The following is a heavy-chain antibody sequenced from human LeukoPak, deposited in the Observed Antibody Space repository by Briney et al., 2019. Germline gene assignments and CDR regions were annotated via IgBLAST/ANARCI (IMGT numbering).Heavy chain of an antibody. Sequence: ASVKVSCKASGYTFTSYGISWVRQAPGQGLEWMGWISAYNGNTNYAQKLQGRVTMTTDTSTSTAYMELRSLRSDDTAVYYCARDPTRILGALNWFDPWGQGTLVPVSS. CDR3: ARDPTRILGALNWFDP. V-gene: IGHV1-18*01. D-gene: IGHD1-26*01. CDR1: GYTFTSYG. CDR2: ISAYNGNT. J-gene: IGHJ5*02.